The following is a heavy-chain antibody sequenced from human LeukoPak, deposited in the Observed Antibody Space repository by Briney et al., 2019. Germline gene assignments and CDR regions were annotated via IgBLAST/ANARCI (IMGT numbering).Heavy chain of an antibody. CDR2: IYYSGST. CDR1: GGSISSYY. D-gene: IGHD2-15*01. CDR3: ARDLAATTDGWFDP. J-gene: IGHJ5*02. Sequence: SETLSLTCTVSGGSISSYYWSWSRQPPRKGLEWIGYIYYSGSTNYNPSLKSRVTISVDTSKNDFSLKLSSVTAADTAVYYCARDLAATTDGWFDPWGQGTLVTVSS. V-gene: IGHV4-59*01.